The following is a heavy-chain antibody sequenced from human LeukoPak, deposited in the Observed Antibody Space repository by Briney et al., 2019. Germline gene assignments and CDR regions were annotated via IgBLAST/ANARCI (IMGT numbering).Heavy chain of an antibody. CDR3: ARDRGGYVDFDY. J-gene: IGHJ4*02. Sequence: SETLSLTCTVSGGSISSYYWSWIRQPPGKGLEWIGFIYYSGSTNYNPSLKSRVTISVDTSKNQFSLKLSSVTAADTAVYYCARDRGGYVDFDYWGQGTLVTVSS. V-gene: IGHV4-59*01. CDR2: IYYSGST. D-gene: IGHD5-12*01. CDR1: GGSISSYY.